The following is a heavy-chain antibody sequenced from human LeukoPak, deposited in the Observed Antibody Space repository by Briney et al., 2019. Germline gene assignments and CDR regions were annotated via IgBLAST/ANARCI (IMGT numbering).Heavy chain of an antibody. V-gene: IGHV1-69*06. D-gene: IGHD2-15*01. CDR2: IIPIFGTA. CDR3: AQVLGYAFDI. Sequence: ASVTVSCKASGGTFSSYAISWVRQAPGQGVEWMGGIIPIFGTANYAQKFQGRVTITADKSTSTAYMELSSLRSEDTAVYYCAQVLGYAFDIWGQGTMVTVSS. J-gene: IGHJ3*02. CDR1: GGTFSSYA.